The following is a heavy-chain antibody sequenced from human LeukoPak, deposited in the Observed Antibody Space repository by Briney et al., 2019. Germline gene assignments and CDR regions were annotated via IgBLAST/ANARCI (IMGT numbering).Heavy chain of an antibody. CDR1: GGSFSGYY. CDR3: ARGITIFGVVLHYYYGMDV. Sequence: PSETLSLTCAVYGGSFSGYYWSWIRQPSGKGLEWIGEINHSGSTNYNPSLKSRVTISVDTSKNQFSLKLSSVTAADTAVYYCARGITIFGVVLHYYYGMDVWGQGTTVTVSS. J-gene: IGHJ6*02. V-gene: IGHV4-34*01. CDR2: INHSGST. D-gene: IGHD3-3*01.